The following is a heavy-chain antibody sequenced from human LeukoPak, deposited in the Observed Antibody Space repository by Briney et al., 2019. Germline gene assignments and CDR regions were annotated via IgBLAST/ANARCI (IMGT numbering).Heavy chain of an antibody. D-gene: IGHD1-26*01. CDR3: ARDDSRLVGAIVY. CDR2: IYTTGST. Sequence: SETLSLTCSVSGGFISSYSWSWVRQPAGKGLEWIGRIYTTGSTNNNPSLKSRVTMSVDTSKNQFSLKLSSVTAADTAVYYCARDDSRLVGAIVYWGQGTLVTVSS. V-gene: IGHV4-4*07. CDR1: GGFISSYS. J-gene: IGHJ4*02.